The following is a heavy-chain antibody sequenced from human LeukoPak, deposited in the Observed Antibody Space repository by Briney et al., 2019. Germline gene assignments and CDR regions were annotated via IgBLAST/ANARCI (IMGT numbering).Heavy chain of an antibody. CDR1: GFTFSTYW. CDR2: INSDGTTT. D-gene: IGHD4-17*01. V-gene: IGHV3-74*01. Sequence: GGSLRLSCAASGFTFSTYWMHWVRQAPGKGLVWVSRINSDGTTTNYADSVKGRFTISRDNAKNTLYLQMNSLRAEDTAVYYCACFSATPYGAPWGQGTLVTVSS. J-gene: IGHJ5*02. CDR3: ACFSATPYGAP.